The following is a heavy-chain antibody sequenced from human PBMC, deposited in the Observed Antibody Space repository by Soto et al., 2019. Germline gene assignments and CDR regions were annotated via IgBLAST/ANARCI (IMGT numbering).Heavy chain of an antibody. CDR2: IYYSGST. CDR1: GGSISSGDYY. D-gene: IGHD6-13*01. V-gene: IGHV4-61*08. CDR3: ARLHSSSWHYFDY. Sequence: SETLSLTCTVSGGSISSGDYYWSWIRQPPGKGLEWIGYIYYSGSTNYNPSLKSRVTISVDTSKNQFSLKLSSVTAADTAVYYCARLHSSSWHYFDYWGQGTQVTVSS. J-gene: IGHJ4*02.